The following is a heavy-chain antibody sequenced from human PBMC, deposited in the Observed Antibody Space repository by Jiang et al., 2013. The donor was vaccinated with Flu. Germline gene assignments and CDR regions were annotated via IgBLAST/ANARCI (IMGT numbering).Heavy chain of an antibody. Sequence: PGQGLEWMGWISAYNGNTNYAQKLQGRVTITADESTSTAYMELSSLRSEDTAVYYCARGDYYDSSGYPPVDYWGQGTLVTVSS. J-gene: IGHJ4*02. CDR3: ARGDYYDSSGYPPVDY. V-gene: IGHV1-18*01. CDR2: ISAYNGNT. D-gene: IGHD3-22*01.